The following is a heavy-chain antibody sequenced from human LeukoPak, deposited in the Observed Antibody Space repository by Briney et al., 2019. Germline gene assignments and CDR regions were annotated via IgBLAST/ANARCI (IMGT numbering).Heavy chain of an antibody. J-gene: IGHJ6*03. CDR3: ARGAPNFLESDYYYYMDV. CDR1: GFTFSSYS. D-gene: IGHD3-3*01. CDR2: ISSGSSLI. Sequence: GGSLRLSCAASGFTFSSYSMNWVRQAPGKGLEWVSSISSGSSLIYYADSAKGRFTISRDNAQNSLYLQMNSLRAEDTAVYYCARGAPNFLESDYYYYMDVWGKGTTVTAS. V-gene: IGHV3-21*01.